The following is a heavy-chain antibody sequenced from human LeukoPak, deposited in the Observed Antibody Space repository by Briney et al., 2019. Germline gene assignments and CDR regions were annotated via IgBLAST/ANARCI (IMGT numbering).Heavy chain of an antibody. J-gene: IGHJ4*02. Sequence: GGSLRLSCAASGFTFSNYNMNWVRQAPGKGLEWVSSITSSSTYIYYADSVKGRFTISRDNSKNTLYLQMNSLRAEDTAVYYCAREIIGYTYGAFDYWGQGTLVTVSS. CDR2: ITSSSTYI. CDR1: GFTFSNYN. CDR3: AREIIGYTYGAFDY. V-gene: IGHV3-21*04. D-gene: IGHD5-18*01.